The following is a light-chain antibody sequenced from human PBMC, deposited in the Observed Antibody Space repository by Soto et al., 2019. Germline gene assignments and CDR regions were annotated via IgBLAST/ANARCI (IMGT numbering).Light chain of an antibody. CDR1: SSDVGGSNG. J-gene: IGLJ1*01. V-gene: IGLV2-18*02. CDR3: SSYTSSSTYV. CDR2: DVS. Sequence: QSVLTQPPSVSGSPGQSVAISCTGTSSDVGGSNGVSWYQQPPGTAPKLFIYDVSNRPSGVPDRFSGSKSGNTASLIISGLQAEDEGDYYCSSYTSSSTYVFGTGTKLTVL.